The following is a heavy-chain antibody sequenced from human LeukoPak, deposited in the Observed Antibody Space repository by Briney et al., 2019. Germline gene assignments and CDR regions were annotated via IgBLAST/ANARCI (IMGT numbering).Heavy chain of an antibody. J-gene: IGHJ4*02. V-gene: IGHV4-39*01. CDR3: SRQGWIQLVPYYFDY. Sequence: SETLSLTCTVSGGSISSGSYYWGWVRQPPGKGLEWIGSIYHSGTTYYNPSLKSRVTISVDTSKNQFSLKLSSVTAADTAVYHCSRQGWIQLVPYYFDYWGQGTWSPSPQ. CDR2: IYHSGTT. CDR1: GGSISSGSYY. D-gene: IGHD5-18*01.